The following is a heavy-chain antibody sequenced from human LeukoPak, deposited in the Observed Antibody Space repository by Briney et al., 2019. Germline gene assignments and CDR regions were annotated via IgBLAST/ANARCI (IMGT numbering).Heavy chain of an antibody. CDR3: ARENYGDYSLDY. D-gene: IGHD4-17*01. J-gene: IGHJ4*02. CDR2: IYSGGST. CDR1: GFTVSSNY. V-gene: IGHV3-53*01. Sequence: GGSLRLSCAASGFTVSSNYMSWVRQAPGKGLEWVSVIYSGGSTYYADAVKGRFTISRNNSKNTLYLQMNSVRAEDTAVYYCARENYGDYSLDYWGQGTLVTVSS.